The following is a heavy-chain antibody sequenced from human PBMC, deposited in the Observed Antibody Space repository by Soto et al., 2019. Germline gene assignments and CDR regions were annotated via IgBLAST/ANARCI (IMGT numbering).Heavy chain of an antibody. CDR3: ARGGVTGSSGWYQADY. D-gene: IGHD6-19*01. J-gene: IGHJ4*02. CDR2: ISAYSGST. Sequence: ASVKVSCKASGYTFTSYGISWVRQAPGQGLEWMGWISAYSGSTNYAQKLQGWVTMTRDTSISTAYMELRRLRSDDTAVYYCARGGVTGSSGWYQADYWGQGTLVTVSS. CDR1: GYTFTSYG. V-gene: IGHV1-18*01.